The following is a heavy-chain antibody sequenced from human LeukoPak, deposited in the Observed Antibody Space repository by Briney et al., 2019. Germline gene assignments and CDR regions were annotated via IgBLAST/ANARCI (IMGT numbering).Heavy chain of an antibody. V-gene: IGHV4-34*09. CDR1: GGSFSCYY. D-gene: IGHD2-8*01. J-gene: IGHJ4*02. Sequence: SETLSLTCAVYGGSFSCYYWSWIRQHPGKGLEWIGFASYSGGTYYNPSLMSRITISVDRSQNQFSLRMRDVTAADTAVYFCATAGCMYLISDSWGERALVAVSS. CDR2: ASYSGGT. CDR3: ATAGCMYLISDS.